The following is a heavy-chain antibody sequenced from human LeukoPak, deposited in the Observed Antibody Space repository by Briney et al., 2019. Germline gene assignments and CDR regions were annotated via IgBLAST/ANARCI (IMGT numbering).Heavy chain of an antibody. D-gene: IGHD3/OR15-3a*01. CDR2: IFGESMT. J-gene: IGHJ4*02. Sequence: GGSLRLSCGVSGFSVTTTYMTWVRQAPGKGLEWVSLIFGESMTTYADSVKGRFTISRDNSKNTVYLQMNRLRAEDTAMYFCVRDKGLGRTERSDSWGQGTLVTVST. CDR1: GFSVTTTY. V-gene: IGHV3-53*01. CDR3: VRDKGLGRTERSDS.